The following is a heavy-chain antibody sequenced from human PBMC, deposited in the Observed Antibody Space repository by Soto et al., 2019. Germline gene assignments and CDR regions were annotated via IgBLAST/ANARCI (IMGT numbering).Heavy chain of an antibody. CDR1: GFTFSNYW. V-gene: IGHV3-7*03. Sequence: PGGSLRLSCAASGFTFSNYWMSWVRQAPGKGLEWVANIKVGGGEKFYVDSMKGRFTISRDNAKNSLYLQMNSLRAEDTALYYCAKSYGDQYYFDYWGQGTLVTVSS. J-gene: IGHJ4*02. CDR2: IKVGGGEK. CDR3: AKSYGDQYYFDY. D-gene: IGHD4-17*01.